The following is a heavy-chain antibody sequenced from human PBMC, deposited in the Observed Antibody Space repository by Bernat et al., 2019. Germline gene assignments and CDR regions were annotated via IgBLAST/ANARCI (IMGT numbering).Heavy chain of an antibody. CDR3: ARGHSGYDLRYYYGMDV. V-gene: IGHV3-7*01. J-gene: IGHJ6*01. Sequence: EVQLVESGGGLVQPGGSLRLSCAASGFTFSSYWMSWVRQAPGKGLEWVANIKQDGSEKYYVDSVKGRFTISRDNAKNSLYLQMNSLRAEDTAVYYCARGHSGYDLRYYYGMDVWGQGTTVTVSS. CDR2: IKQDGSEK. D-gene: IGHD5-12*01. CDR1: GFTFSSYW.